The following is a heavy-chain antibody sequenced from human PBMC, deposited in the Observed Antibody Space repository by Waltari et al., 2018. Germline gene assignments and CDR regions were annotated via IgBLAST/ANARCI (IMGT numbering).Heavy chain of an antibody. V-gene: IGHV4-4*02. Sequence: QVQLQESGQGLVKPSGTLSLTCAVSVDSVSGTYWWSWVRQSPEKGLEWIGQVHHSGKTHYNPSIQSRVTISVDSPKNHFSLTLKSVTAADTAVYYCAGDRAIGLFFDYWGRGTLVTVSS. CDR2: VHHSGKT. CDR1: VDSVSGTYW. D-gene: IGHD2-2*01. CDR3: AGDRAIGLFFDY. J-gene: IGHJ4*02.